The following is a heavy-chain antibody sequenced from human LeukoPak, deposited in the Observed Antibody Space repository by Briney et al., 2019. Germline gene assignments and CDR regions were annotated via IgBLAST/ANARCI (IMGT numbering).Heavy chain of an antibody. Sequence: PSETLSLTCTVSGGSISRGGYYWRWLRQHPGKGLEGIGYIYYSGSTYYNPSLQSRLTISLDTSKNQLSLKLSSVPAADTAVYYCARHPQRCGAYVGRFTDYWGQGTLVTVSS. CDR1: GGSISRGGYY. D-gene: IGHD4-17*01. CDR2: IYYSGST. J-gene: IGHJ4*02. V-gene: IGHV4-31*03. CDR3: ARHPQRCGAYVGRFTDY.